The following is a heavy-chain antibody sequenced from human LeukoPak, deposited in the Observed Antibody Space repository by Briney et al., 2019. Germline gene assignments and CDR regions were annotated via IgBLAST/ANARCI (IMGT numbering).Heavy chain of an antibody. Sequence: PSETLSLTCTVSGGSISSSSYYWGWIRQPPGKGLEWIGSIYYSGSTYYNPSLKSRVTISVDTSKNQFSLKLNSVTAADTAVYYCARRAVGGNGYYPNFDFWGQGTLVTVSS. CDR3: ARRAVGGNGYYPNFDF. V-gene: IGHV4-39*07. CDR1: GGSISSSSYY. J-gene: IGHJ4*02. D-gene: IGHD3-22*01. CDR2: IYYSGST.